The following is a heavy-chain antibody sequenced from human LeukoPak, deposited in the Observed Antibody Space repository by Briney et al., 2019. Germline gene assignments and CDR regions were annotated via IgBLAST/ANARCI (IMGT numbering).Heavy chain of an antibody. V-gene: IGHV4-30-4*01. Sequence: PSETLSLTWTVSGGSISSGDYYWSWIRQPPGKGLEWIGYIYYSGSTYYNPSLKSRVTISVDTSKNQFSLKLSSVTAADTAVYYCARSDPGGDWVNWFDPWGQGTLVTVSS. CDR2: IYYSGST. J-gene: IGHJ5*02. CDR3: ARSDPGGDWVNWFDP. D-gene: IGHD2-21*02. CDR1: GGSISSGDYY.